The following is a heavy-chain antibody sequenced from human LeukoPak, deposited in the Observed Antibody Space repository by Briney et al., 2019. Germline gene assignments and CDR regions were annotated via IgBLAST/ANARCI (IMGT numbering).Heavy chain of an antibody. J-gene: IGHJ6*02. CDR1: GGSFSSAEYY. CDR3: ARSYSGTGYYYYGMDV. CDR2: ISTSGST. D-gene: IGHD1-26*01. V-gene: IGHV4-30-4*01. Sequence: SQTLSLTRTVAGGSFSSAEYYWNWIRQPPGEGLEWIGYISTSGSTYYNPSLKSRVAILLDTSKNQFSLKLSSVTAADTAVYYCARSYSGTGYYYYGMDVWGQGTTVTVSS.